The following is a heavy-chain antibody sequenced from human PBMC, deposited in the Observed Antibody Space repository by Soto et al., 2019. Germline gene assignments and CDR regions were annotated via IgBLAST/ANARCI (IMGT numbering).Heavy chain of an antibody. CDR3: ARDPPPKNKHDFWSGYYTDEPGY. V-gene: IGHV4-34*01. Sequence: PSETLSLTCAVYGGSFSGYYWSWIRQPPGKGLEWIGEINHSGSTNYNPSLKSRVTISVDTSKNQFSLKLSSVTAADTAVYYCARDPPPKNKHDFWSGYYTDEPGYWGQGTLVTVSS. D-gene: IGHD3-3*01. CDR1: GGSFSGYY. J-gene: IGHJ4*02. CDR2: INHSGST.